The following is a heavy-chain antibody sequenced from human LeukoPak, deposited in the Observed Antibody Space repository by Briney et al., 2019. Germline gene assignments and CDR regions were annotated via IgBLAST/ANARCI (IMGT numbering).Heavy chain of an antibody. CDR3: ATTGYYYDSSPS. J-gene: IGHJ5*02. V-gene: IGHV4-39*07. D-gene: IGHD3-22*01. CDR1: GGSISSDAYY. CDR2: IYYSGST. Sequence: PSETLSLTCTVSGGSISSDAYYWGWIRQPPGKGLEWIGSIYYSGSTYYNSSLKSRVTISVDMSKNQFSLKLSSVTAADTAVYYCATTGYYYDSSPSWGQGTLVTVSS.